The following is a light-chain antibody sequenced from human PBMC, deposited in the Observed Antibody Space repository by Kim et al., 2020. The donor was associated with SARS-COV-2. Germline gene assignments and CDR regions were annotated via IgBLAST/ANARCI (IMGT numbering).Light chain of an antibody. CDR3: QVWDSRSDQNV. CDR2: HDS. Sequence: PGPAARFTCWGGNLGSKSVPWSRQTPGQAPVVVIHHDSDRPSGIPARFSGSKSGNTATLIISRVEAGDEADYYCQVWDSRSDQNVFGAGTKVTVL. J-gene: IGLJ1*01. V-gene: IGLV3-21*02. CDR1: NLGSKS.